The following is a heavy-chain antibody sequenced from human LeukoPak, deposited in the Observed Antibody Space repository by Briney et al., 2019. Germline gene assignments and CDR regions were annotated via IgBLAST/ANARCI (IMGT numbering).Heavy chain of an antibody. J-gene: IGHJ4*02. V-gene: IGHV1-18*01. CDR3: ARDYIVVVPAALDY. D-gene: IGHD2-2*01. Sequence: XXWISAYNGNTNYAPKLQGRVTMTTDTSTSTAYMELRSLRSDDTAVYYCARDYIVVVPAALDYWGQGTLVTVSS. CDR2: ISAYNGNT.